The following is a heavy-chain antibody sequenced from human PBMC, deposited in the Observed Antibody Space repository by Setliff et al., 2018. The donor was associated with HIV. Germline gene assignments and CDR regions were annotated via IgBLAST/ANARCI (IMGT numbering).Heavy chain of an antibody. CDR3: GRAPGAIFSGWHESFDH. V-gene: IGHV4-31*03. Sequence: SETLSLTCTVSGGSISNGGYYWSWIRQHPGKGLEWIGYIYYTGSTYSNPSLQSRVRISVDTSKNQFSLTLRSVTAADTAVYYCGRAPGAIFSGWHESFDHWGQGILVTVSS. CDR1: GGSISNGGYY. D-gene: IGHD6-19*01. J-gene: IGHJ4*02. CDR2: IYYTGST.